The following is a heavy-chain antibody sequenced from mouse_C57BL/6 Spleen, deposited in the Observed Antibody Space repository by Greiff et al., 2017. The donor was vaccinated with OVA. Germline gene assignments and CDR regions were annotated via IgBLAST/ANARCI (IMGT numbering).Heavy chain of an antibody. D-gene: IGHD1-1*01. CDR3: ARVTTVAYYAMDY. CDR2: INYDGSST. Sequence: EVQRVESEGGLVQPGSSMKLSCTASGFTFSDYYMAWVRQVPEKGLEWVANINYDGSSTYYLDSLKSRFIISRDNAKNILYLQMSSLKSEDTATYYCARVTTVAYYAMDYWGQGTSVTVSS. CDR1: GFTFSDYY. J-gene: IGHJ4*01. V-gene: IGHV5-16*01.